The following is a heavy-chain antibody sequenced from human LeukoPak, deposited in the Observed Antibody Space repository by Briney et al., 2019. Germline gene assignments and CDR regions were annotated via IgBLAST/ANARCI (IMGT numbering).Heavy chain of an antibody. J-gene: IGHJ4*01. Sequence: SQTLSLTCTVSGGSISSGGYYWSWIRQPPGEGLEWIGYISYSGSTNYKPSLKSRVTISLDTSKNQFSLRLSSVTAADTAVYYCARGGSLGYCSGGSCPPFDYWGQGTLVTVSS. CDR3: ARGGSLGYCSGGSCPPFDY. CDR1: GGSISSGGYY. D-gene: IGHD2-15*01. CDR2: ISYSGST. V-gene: IGHV4-61*08.